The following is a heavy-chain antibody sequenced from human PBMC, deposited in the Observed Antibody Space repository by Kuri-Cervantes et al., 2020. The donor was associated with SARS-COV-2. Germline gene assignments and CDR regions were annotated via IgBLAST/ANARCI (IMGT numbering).Heavy chain of an antibody. CDR2: IYYSGST. D-gene: IGHD6-13*01. V-gene: IGHV4-59*01. CDR1: GFTFDDYA. CDR3: ARDEGQQLSYNWFDP. J-gene: IGHJ5*02. Sequence: SETLSLTCAASGFTFDDYAMHWVRQAPGKGLEWIGYIYYSGSTNYNPSLKSRVTISVDTSKNQFSLKLSSVTAADTAVYYCARDEGQQLSYNWFDPWGQGTLVTVSS.